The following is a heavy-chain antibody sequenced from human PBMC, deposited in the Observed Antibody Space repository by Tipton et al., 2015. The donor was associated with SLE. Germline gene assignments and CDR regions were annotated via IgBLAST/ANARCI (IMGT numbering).Heavy chain of an antibody. J-gene: IGHJ5*02. CDR1: GFTFSDYY. D-gene: IGHD3-10*01. CDR3: AREVTMVRDWFDP. V-gene: IGHV3-11*04. Sequence: SLRLSCAASGFTFSDYYMNWIRQAPGKGPEWIADISGSGSRIYYADSVKGRFTISRDNAENSVYLQMNSLRAEDTAVYYCAREVTMVRDWFDPWGQGTLVTVSS. CDR2: ISGSGSRI.